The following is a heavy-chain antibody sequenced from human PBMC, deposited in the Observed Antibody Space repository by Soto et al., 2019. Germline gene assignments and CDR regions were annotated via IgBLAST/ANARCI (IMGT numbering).Heavy chain of an antibody. CDR1: GGTFSSYT. D-gene: IGHD2-2*01. CDR2: IIPILGIA. Sequence: QVQLVQSGAEVKKPGSSVKVSCKASGGTFSSYTISWVRQAPGQGLEWMGRIIPILGIANYAQKFQGRVTITADKSTSTAYMELSSLRSEETAVYYCARGYCSSTSCDTIYYYYGMDVWGQGTTVTVSS. V-gene: IGHV1-69*02. CDR3: ARGYCSSTSCDTIYYYYGMDV. J-gene: IGHJ6*02.